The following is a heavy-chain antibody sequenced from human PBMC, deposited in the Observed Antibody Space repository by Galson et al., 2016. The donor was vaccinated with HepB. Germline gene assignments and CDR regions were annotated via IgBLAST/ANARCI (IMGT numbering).Heavy chain of an antibody. CDR1: GASISGTDYY. J-gene: IGHJ6*03. CDR2: IYHTEST. Sequence: ETLSLTCSVSGASISGTDYYWGWIRQPPGRGLEWIGSIYHTESTYYNPSLESQVTISMDTSKNQLSLRLNSVAAADTGVYYCATGIVVAGKMYYYYMDVWGKGTTVTVSS. D-gene: IGHD2-21*01. CDR3: ATGIVVAGKMYYYYMDV. V-gene: IGHV4-39*01.